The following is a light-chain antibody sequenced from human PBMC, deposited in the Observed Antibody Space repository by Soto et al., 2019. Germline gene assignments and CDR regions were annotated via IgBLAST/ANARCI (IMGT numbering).Light chain of an antibody. J-gene: IGLJ1*01. V-gene: IGLV2-14*01. CDR3: ISYTTSVTYV. CDR2: GVS. CDR1: SSDVGGYNY. Sequence: QSALTQPASVSGSPGQSITISCTGTSSDVGGYNYVSWYQQHPGKAPKLMISGVSNRPSGVSNRFSGSKSGNTASLTISGLQTEDEADYYCISYTTSVTYVFGTGTRSP.